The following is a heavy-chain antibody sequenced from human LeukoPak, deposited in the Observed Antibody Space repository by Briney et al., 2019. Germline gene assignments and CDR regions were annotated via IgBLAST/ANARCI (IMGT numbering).Heavy chain of an antibody. J-gene: IGHJ4*02. CDR3: AKWRYYDSSGYYLRDPEAYFDY. CDR1: GFIFSDYV. Sequence: QAGGSLRLSCAASGFIFSDYVMNWLRQAPGRGLEWVSAISGSGGSTYYADSVKGRFTISRDNSKNTLYLQMNSLRAEDTAVYYCAKWRYYDSSGYYLRDPEAYFDYWGQGTLVTVSS. D-gene: IGHD3-22*01. V-gene: IGHV3-23*01. CDR2: ISGSGGST.